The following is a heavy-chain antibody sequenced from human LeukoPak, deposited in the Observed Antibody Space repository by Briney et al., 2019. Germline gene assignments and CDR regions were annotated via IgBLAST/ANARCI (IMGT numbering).Heavy chain of an antibody. CDR3: ARYVTALDY. V-gene: IGHV3-7*03. CDR2: IKEDGSKT. D-gene: IGHD2-21*02. J-gene: IGHJ4*02. Sequence: GRSLRLSCAASQFTFSSYWMSWVRQAPGKGLEWVANIKEDGSKTYYVDSVKGRFTISRDNAKNSLYLQMNSLRAEDTALYYCARYVTALDYWGQGTLVTVSS. CDR1: QFTFSSYW.